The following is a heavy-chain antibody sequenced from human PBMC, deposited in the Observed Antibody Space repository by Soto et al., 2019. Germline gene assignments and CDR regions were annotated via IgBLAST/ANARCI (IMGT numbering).Heavy chain of an antibody. CDR3: TGRQWLVPRDRDY. D-gene: IGHD6-19*01. J-gene: IGHJ4*02. V-gene: IGHV3-73*01. Sequence: GGSLRLSCAASGFTFSGSAMHWVRQASGKGLEWVGRIRSKGNSYATAYAASVKGSITISRDDSKNTAYLQMNRLKTADMAVYYSTGRQWLVPRDRDYWGQGTLVTVSS. CDR2: IRSKGNSYAT. CDR1: GFTFSGSA.